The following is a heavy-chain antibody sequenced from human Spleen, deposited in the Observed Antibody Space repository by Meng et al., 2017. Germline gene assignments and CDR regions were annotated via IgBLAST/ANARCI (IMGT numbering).Heavy chain of an antibody. CDR1: GGSISSGDYY. Sequence: QLQLQASGSGLVKPSQTLSLTCPVPGGSISSGDYYWSWIRQPPGKGLEWIGYIYYSGSTSYNPSLKSRVTISVDTSKNQFSLKLSSVTAADTAVYYCARLTPAIDYWGQGTLVTVSS. D-gene: IGHD4-23*01. CDR3: ARLTPAIDY. V-gene: IGHV4-30-4*01. J-gene: IGHJ4*02. CDR2: IYYSGST.